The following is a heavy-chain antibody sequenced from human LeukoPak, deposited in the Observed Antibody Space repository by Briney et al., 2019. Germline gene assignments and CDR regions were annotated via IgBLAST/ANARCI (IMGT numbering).Heavy chain of an antibody. CDR3: ARASDYYGSGSYYLPNWFDP. CDR1: GGPISSGSYY. J-gene: IGHJ5*02. Sequence: SQTLSLTCTVSGGPISSGSYYWSWIRQPAGKGLEWIGRIYTSGSTNYNPSLKSRVPISVDTSKNQFSLKLSSVTAADTAVYYCARASDYYGSGSYYLPNWFDPWGQGTLVTVSS. V-gene: IGHV4-61*02. D-gene: IGHD3-10*01. CDR2: IYTSGST.